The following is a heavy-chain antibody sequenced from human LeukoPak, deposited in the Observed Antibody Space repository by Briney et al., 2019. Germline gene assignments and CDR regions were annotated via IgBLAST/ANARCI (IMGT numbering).Heavy chain of an antibody. CDR1: GGTFSSYA. D-gene: IGHD3-10*02. V-gene: IGHV1-69*04. Sequence: ASVKVSCKASGGTFSSYAISWVRQAPGQGLEWMGRIIPILGIANYAQKFQGRVTITADKSASTAYMELSSLRSEDTAVYYCARDWGYYVKPIPYFDYWGQGTLVTVSS. J-gene: IGHJ4*02. CDR3: ARDWGYYVKPIPYFDY. CDR2: IIPILGIA.